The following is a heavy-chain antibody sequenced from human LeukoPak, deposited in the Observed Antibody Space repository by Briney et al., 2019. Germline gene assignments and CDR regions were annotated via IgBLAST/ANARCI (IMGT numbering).Heavy chain of an antibody. J-gene: IGHJ4*02. D-gene: IGHD3-22*01. V-gene: IGHV3-74*01. CDR1: GFTFSSYR. CDR3: ARSGWPYYFDY. CDR2: IHSDGSST. Sequence: GGSLRLSCAASGFTFSSYRMHWVRQAPGKGLVWVSRIHSDGSSTSYADSVRGRFTISRDDAKSTLYLQMNSLRAEDTAVYYCARSGWPYYFDYWGQGTLVTVSS.